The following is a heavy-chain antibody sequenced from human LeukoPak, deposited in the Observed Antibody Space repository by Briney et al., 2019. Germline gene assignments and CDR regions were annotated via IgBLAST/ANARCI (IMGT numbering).Heavy chain of an antibody. J-gene: IGHJ1*01. V-gene: IGHV4-39*01. CDR1: GDSVSRSDSY. Sequence: SETLSLTCSVSGDSVSRSDSYWDWIRQPPGKGLEWIGTIYDSGRAYYSPSLKSRVTMSVDTSNNQFSLNLRSVTAAGTAVYYCARRRYYDGSGYLEWGQGTGLSVSS. CDR2: IYDSGRA. CDR3: ARRRYYDGSGYLE. D-gene: IGHD3-22*01.